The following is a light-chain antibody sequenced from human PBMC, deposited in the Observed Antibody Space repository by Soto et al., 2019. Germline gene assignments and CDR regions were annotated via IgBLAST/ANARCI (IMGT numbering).Light chain of an antibody. J-gene: IGLJ1*01. Sequence: QSALTQPPSASGSPGQSVTISCTGTSSDVGGYNYVSWYQQHPGKAPKLIFYEVSKRPSGVPDRFSGSKSGNTASLTVSGLQAEDEADYYCSSYVGSNNLYVFGTGTKLTVL. CDR3: SSYVGSNNLYV. CDR1: SSDVGGYNY. CDR2: EVS. V-gene: IGLV2-8*01.